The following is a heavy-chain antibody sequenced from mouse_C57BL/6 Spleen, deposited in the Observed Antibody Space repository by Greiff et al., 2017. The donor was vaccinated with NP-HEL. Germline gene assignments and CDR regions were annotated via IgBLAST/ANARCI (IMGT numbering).Heavy chain of an antibody. CDR2: IWSGGST. D-gene: IGHD2-4*01. V-gene: IGHV2-2*01. J-gene: IGHJ4*01. CDR1: GFSLTSYG. Sequence: VQGVESGPGLVQPSQSLSITCTVSGFSLTSYGVHWVRQSPGKGLEWLGVIWSGGSTDYNAAFISRLSISKDNSKSQVFFKMNSLQADDTAIYYCARKKDYDYEDAMDYWGQGTSVTVSS. CDR3: ARKKDYDYEDAMDY.